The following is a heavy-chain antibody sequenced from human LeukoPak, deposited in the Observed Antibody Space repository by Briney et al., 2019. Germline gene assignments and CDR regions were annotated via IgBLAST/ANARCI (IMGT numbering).Heavy chain of an antibody. J-gene: IGHJ4*02. CDR1: GFTFSSYA. D-gene: IGHD3-10*01. Sequence: GGPLRLSCAASGFTFSSYAMSWVRQAPGKGLEWVSAISGSGGSTYYADSVKGRFTISRDNSKNTLYLQMNSLRAEDAAVYYCARAMVRGVIIRSRYFDYWGQGTLVTVSS. CDR2: ISGSGGST. V-gene: IGHV3-23*01. CDR3: ARAMVRGVIIRSRYFDY.